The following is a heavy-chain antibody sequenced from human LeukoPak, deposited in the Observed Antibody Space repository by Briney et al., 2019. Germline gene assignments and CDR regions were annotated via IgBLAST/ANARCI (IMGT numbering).Heavy chain of an antibody. D-gene: IGHD3-16*01. J-gene: IGHJ6*03. Sequence: SETLSLTCTVSNYSITSGYYWGWIRQPPGKGLEWIGNIYHSGSTYYNPSLKSRATISVDTSKNQFSLKLRSVTAADTAVYYCARVEAETFDYYYYMDIWGKGTTVTVSS. CDR2: IYHSGST. CDR1: NYSITSGYY. CDR3: ARVEAETFDYYYYMDI. V-gene: IGHV4-38-2*02.